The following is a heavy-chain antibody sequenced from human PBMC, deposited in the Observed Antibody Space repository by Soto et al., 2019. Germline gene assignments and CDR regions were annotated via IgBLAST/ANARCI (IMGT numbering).Heavy chain of an antibody. D-gene: IGHD6-19*01. CDR3: ARAGGLGAVAVDY. CDR2: IYHSRST. J-gene: IGHJ4*02. Sequence: QLQLQESGSGLVKPSQTLSLTCAVSGGSISSGGYSWSWIRQPPGKGLEWIGYIYHSRSTYYNPSPKSRVNISLDRSKNHFSLQLSSLTAADTAVYFCARAGGLGAVAVDYWGQGTLVTISS. V-gene: IGHV4-30-2*01. CDR1: GGSISSGGYS.